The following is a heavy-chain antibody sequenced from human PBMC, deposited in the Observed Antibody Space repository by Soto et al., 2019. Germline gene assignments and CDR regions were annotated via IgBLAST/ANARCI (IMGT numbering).Heavy chain of an antibody. Sequence: GGSLRLSCAASGFTFSDSAMHWVRQASGKGLEWLGRIRSKANNFATAYAASVKGRFTVSRDDAKNTVYLQMNSLNSEDTAVYYCTRRSEYDSGGYYYAYDYWGQGTRVTAPQ. CDR3: TRRSEYDSGGYYYAYDY. V-gene: IGHV3-73*01. J-gene: IGHJ4*02. CDR1: GFTFSDSA. CDR2: IRSKANNFAT. D-gene: IGHD3-22*01.